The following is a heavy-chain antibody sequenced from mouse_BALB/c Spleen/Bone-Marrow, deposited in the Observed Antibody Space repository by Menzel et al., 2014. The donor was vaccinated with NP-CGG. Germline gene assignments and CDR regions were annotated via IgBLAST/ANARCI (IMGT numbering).Heavy chain of an antibody. CDR2: ISSGGSYT. V-gene: IGHV5-9-4*01. CDR1: GFTFSSYA. D-gene: IGHD1-2*01. CDR3: ARDHYGYYTMDY. Sequence: DVHLVESGGGLVKPGGSLKLSCAASGFTFSSYAMSWVRQSPEKRLEWVAEISSGGSYTYYPDTVTGRFTISRDNAKNTLYLEMSGLRSEGTAMYYCARDHYGYYTMDYWGQGTSVTVSS. J-gene: IGHJ4*01.